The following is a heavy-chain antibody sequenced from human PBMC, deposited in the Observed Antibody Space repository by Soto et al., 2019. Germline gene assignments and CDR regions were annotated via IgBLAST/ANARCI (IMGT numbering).Heavy chain of an antibody. D-gene: IGHD6-13*01. J-gene: IGHJ5*02. V-gene: IGHV4-34*01. Sequence: SETLSLTCAVYGGSFSGYYWSWIRQPPGKGLEWIGEINHSGSTNYNPSLKSRVTISVDTSKNQFSLKLSSVTAADTAVYYCARGSSSWYNAWFDPWGQGTLVTVSS. CDR2: INHSGST. CDR3: ARGSSSWYNAWFDP. CDR1: GGSFSGYY.